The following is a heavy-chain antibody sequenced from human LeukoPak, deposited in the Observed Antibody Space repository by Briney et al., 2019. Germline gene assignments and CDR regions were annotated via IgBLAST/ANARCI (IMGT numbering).Heavy chain of an antibody. CDR1: GGSFSGYY. CDR3: ARSELHSCVGMDV. CDR2: INHSGST. J-gene: IGHJ6*04. V-gene: IGHV4-34*01. D-gene: IGHD1-14*01. Sequence: SETLSLTCAVYGGSFSGYYWSWIRQPPGKGREWIGEINHSGSTNYNTSLKSRVTISVDTSKNQFSLKLSSVPAADTAVYYCARSELHSCVGMDVWGEGTTVTVSS.